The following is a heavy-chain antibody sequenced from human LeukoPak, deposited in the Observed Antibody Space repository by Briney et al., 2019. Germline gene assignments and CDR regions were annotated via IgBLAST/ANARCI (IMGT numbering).Heavy chain of an antibody. Sequence: PGGSLRLSCAASGFTFSNYYMSWVRQAPGKGLEWVANIKQDGSEKYNVDSVKGRFTISRDNAKNSLYLQMNSLRAEDTAVYYCARYYDFWSGNDYWGQGTLVTVSS. CDR1: GFTFSNYY. CDR3: ARYYDFWSGNDY. D-gene: IGHD3-3*01. CDR2: IKQDGSEK. J-gene: IGHJ4*02. V-gene: IGHV3-7*01.